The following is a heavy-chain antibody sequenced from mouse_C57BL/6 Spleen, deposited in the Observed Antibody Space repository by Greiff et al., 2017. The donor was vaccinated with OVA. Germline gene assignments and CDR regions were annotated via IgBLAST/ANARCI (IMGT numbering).Heavy chain of an antibody. CDR2: ISDGGSYT. Sequence: EVMLVESGGGLVKPGGSLKLSCAASGFTFSSYAMSWVRQTPEKRLEWVATISDGGSYTYYPDNVKGRFTISRDNAKNNLYLQMSHLTSEDTAMYYCAGDHDGSSEGYFDVWGTGTTVTVSS. CDR3: AGDHDGSSEGYFDV. V-gene: IGHV5-4*01. J-gene: IGHJ1*03. CDR1: GFTFSSYA. D-gene: IGHD1-1*01.